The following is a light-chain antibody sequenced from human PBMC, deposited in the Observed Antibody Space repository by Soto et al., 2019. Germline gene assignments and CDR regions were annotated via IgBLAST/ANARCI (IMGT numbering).Light chain of an antibody. Sequence: QSVLTQPPSVSGAPGQRVTISCTGSSSKIGAGYDVHWYQQLPGTAPKLLIYGNSNRPSGVPDRFSGSKSGTSASLAITGLQAEDEADYYCQSYDSSLRVRVVVFGGGTKLTVL. CDR2: GNS. CDR1: SSKIGAGYD. V-gene: IGLV1-40*01. CDR3: QSYDSSLRVRVVV. J-gene: IGLJ2*01.